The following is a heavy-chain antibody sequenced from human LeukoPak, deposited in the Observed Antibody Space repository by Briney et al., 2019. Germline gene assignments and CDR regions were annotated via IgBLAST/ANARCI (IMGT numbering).Heavy chain of an antibody. V-gene: IGHV1-69*06. J-gene: IGHJ1*01. CDR1: AGTFSSYA. CDR3: AGGGSYEEYFQH. CDR2: IIPIFGTA. Sequence: SVKVSCKASAGTFSSYAISWVRQAPGQGLEWMGGIIPIFGTANNAQKFRGRVTITADKSTRTAYMELSSLRSEDTAVYYCAGGGSYEEYFQHWGQGTLVTVSS. D-gene: IGHD1-26*01.